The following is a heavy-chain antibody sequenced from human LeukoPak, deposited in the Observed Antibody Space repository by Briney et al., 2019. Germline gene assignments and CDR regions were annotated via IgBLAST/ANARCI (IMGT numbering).Heavy chain of an antibody. Sequence: PGGSLRLSCAASGFTVSSNYMSWVRQAPGKGLEWVSVIYSGGSTYYADSVKGRFTISRDNSKNTLYLQMNSLRAEDTAVYYCARNSLYCSSTSCPQNDYWGQGTLVTVSS. CDR2: IYSGGST. J-gene: IGHJ4*02. CDR3: ARNSLYCSSTSCPQNDY. CDR1: GFTVSSNY. D-gene: IGHD2-2*01. V-gene: IGHV3-53*01.